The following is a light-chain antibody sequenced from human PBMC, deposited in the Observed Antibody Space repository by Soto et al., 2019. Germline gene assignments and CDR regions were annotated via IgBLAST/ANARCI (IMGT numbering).Light chain of an antibody. CDR1: QSVSSSY. V-gene: IGKV3-20*01. J-gene: IGKJ2*01. CDR3: QQYGSSPRT. Sequence: EIVLTQSPCTLSLSPGERATLSCRASQSVSSSYLAWYQQKPGQAPRLLIYGASSMATGIPARFSGSGSGTDFTLTISSLQPEDFAVYYCQQYGSSPRTFGQGTKLEIK. CDR2: GAS.